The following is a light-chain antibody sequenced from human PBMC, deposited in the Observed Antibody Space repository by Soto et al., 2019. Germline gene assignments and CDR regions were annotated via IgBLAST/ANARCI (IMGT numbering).Light chain of an antibody. CDR1: QSVSSSY. V-gene: IGKV3-20*01. CDR3: QQYGSSPLT. J-gene: IGKJ4*01. Sequence: EIVLTQSPGTLSLSPGEGATLSCRASQSVSSSYLAWYQQKAGQCPRLLIYGASSMATGIPDRFSGGGSGTDFTLTISRLEPEDFAVYYCQQYGSSPLTFGGGTKVEIK. CDR2: GAS.